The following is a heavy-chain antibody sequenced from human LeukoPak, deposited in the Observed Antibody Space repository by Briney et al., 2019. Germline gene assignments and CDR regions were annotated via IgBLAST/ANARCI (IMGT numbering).Heavy chain of an antibody. Sequence: GASVQVSCKASGGTFSSYAISWVRQAPGQGLEWMGGIIPIFGTANYAQKFQGRVTITADESTSTAYMELSSLRSEDTAVYYCARSVGATTGYYYMDVWGKGTTVTVSS. J-gene: IGHJ6*03. V-gene: IGHV1-69*13. CDR1: GGTFSSYA. D-gene: IGHD1-26*01. CDR3: ARSVGATTGYYYMDV. CDR2: IIPIFGTA.